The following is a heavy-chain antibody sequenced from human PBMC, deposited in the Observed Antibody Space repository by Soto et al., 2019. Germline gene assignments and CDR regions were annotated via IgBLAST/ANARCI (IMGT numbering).Heavy chain of an antibody. CDR1: GYSFSSHW. V-gene: IGHV5-51*01. D-gene: IGHD4-17*01. CDR3: ARQGNGAEGFDF. Sequence: GESLKISCKGSGYSFSSHWIGWVRQMPGKGLDWMGIIYPGDSDTRYSPSFLGQVTISADKSINSAYLQWSSLKASDTAMYYCARQGNGAEGFDFWGQGALVTVSS. J-gene: IGHJ4*02. CDR2: IYPGDSDT.